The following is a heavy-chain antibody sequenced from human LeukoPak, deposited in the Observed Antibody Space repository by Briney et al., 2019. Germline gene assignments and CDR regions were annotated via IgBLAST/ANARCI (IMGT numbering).Heavy chain of an antibody. CDR3: ATALGFGVPDLFYYYGMAG. CDR1: GFTFSSYA. V-gene: IGHV3-23*01. D-gene: IGHD3-10*01. CDR2: ISGSGGST. J-gene: IGHJ6*02. Sequence: PGGSLTLSCAASGFTFSSYAMSWVRQAPGKGLDWVSAISGSGGSTYYADSLKRRFTISRDNSKNTLYLQMNSLRAEDTAVYYCATALGFGVPDLFYYYGMAGCGQGTTVTV.